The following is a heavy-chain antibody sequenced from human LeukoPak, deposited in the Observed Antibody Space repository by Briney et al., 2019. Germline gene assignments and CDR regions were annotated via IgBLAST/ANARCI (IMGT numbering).Heavy chain of an antibody. CDR1: GFPLSSYA. CDR2: TSSSDAGT. Sequence: RAGGSLRLSCAASGFPLSSYAMSWVRQAPGKGLEWVSATSSSDAGTYYADSVRGRFTISRDNSKNTLYLQMNSLRAEDTAVYYCAKDPRGGGWELHYWGQGTLVTVSS. CDR3: AKDPRGGGWELHY. V-gene: IGHV3-23*01. J-gene: IGHJ4*02. D-gene: IGHD6-19*01.